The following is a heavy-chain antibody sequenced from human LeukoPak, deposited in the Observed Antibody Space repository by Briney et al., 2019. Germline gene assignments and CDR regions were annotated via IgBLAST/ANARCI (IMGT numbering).Heavy chain of an antibody. D-gene: IGHD3-9*01. Sequence: GGSLRLSCAASGFTFSSYAMSWVRQAPGKGLEWASAISGSGGSTYYADSVKGRFTISRDNSKNTLYLQMNSLRAEDTAVYYCAKGKNYDILTGYYTPFDYWGQGTLVTVSS. CDR1: GFTFSSYA. J-gene: IGHJ4*02. CDR3: AKGKNYDILTGYYTPFDY. V-gene: IGHV3-23*01. CDR2: ISGSGGST.